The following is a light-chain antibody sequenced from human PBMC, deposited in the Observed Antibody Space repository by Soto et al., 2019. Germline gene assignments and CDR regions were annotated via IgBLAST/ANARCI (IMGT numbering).Light chain of an antibody. CDR1: QSIDTF. Sequence: DMQMTQSPSSLSASVGDRVTITCRSSQSIDTFLNWYQQKPGRAPNLLIYAASILQSGVPSRFSGRGSGTDFTLTISSLLPEDFATYYCQQSYSVPFTFGPGTKVDI. V-gene: IGKV1-39*01. CDR3: QQSYSVPFT. CDR2: AAS. J-gene: IGKJ3*01.